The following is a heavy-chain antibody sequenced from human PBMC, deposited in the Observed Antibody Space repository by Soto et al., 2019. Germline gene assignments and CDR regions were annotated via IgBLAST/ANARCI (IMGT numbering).Heavy chain of an antibody. D-gene: IGHD1-26*01. CDR3: LGTGSNSY. CDR2: FNTDGSTT. J-gene: IGHJ4*02. Sequence: EVQLVESGGGYVQPGGSLRLSCAASGFTFSHHWMHWVRQAPGKGLVWVSRFNTDGSTTTYADSVKGRFTISRDNAKNTFHLQMNSLRAEDTAIYYRLGTGSNSYWGQGTLVTVSS. V-gene: IGHV3-74*01. CDR1: GFTFSHHW.